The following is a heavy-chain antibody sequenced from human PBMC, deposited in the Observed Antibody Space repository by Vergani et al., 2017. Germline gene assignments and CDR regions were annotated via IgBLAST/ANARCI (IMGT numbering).Heavy chain of an antibody. V-gene: IGHV5-51*03. CDR2: IYPGDSDT. CDR3: AKYTSGWGSRSEYFQH. CDR1: GYSFTSYW. Sequence: EVQLVQSGAEVKKPGESLKISCKGSGYSFTSYWIGWVRQMPGKGLEWMGIIYPGDSDTRYSPSFQGQVTISADKSISTAYLQWSSLKASDTAMYYCAKYTSGWGSRSEYFQHWGQGTLVTVSS. J-gene: IGHJ1*01. D-gene: IGHD6-19*01.